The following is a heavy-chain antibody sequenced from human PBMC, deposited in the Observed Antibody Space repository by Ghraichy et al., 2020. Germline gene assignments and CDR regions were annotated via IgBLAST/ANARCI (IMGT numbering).Heavy chain of an antibody. CDR3: ARDLTVATFGRPIFSPD. CDR2: IIPILGIA. CDR1: GGTFSSYA. J-gene: IGHJ4*02. Sequence: SVKVSCKASGGTFSSYAISWVRQAPGQGLEWMGRIIPILGIANYAQKFQGRVTITADKSTSTAYMELSSLRSEDTAVYYCARDLTVATFGRPIFSPDWGQGTLVTVSS. D-gene: IGHD3-16*01. V-gene: IGHV1-69*04.